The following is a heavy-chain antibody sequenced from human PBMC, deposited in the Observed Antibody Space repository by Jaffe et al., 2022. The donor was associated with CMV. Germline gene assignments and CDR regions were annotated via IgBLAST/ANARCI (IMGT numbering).Heavy chain of an antibody. Sequence: EVQLVESGGGLVKPGGSLRLSCAASGFTFSSYSMNWVRQAPGKGLEWVSSISSSSSYIYYADSVKGRFTISRDNAKNSLYLQMNSLRAEDTAVYYCARDGYRGYSYGYPWDYYYYYMDVWGKGTTVTVSS. V-gene: IGHV3-21*01. CDR2: ISSSSSYI. D-gene: IGHD5-18*01. J-gene: IGHJ6*03. CDR3: ARDGYRGYSYGYPWDYYYYYMDV. CDR1: GFTFSSYS.